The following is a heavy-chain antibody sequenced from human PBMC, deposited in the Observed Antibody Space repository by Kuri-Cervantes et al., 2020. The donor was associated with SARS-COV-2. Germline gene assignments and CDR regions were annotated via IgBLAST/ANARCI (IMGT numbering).Heavy chain of an antibody. CDR1: GFTFSSYS. V-gene: IGHV3-48*01. CDR2: ISSSSSTI. CDR3: ARGLGYCSGGSCYSRSSSDY. J-gene: IGHJ4*02. Sequence: GESLKISCAASGFTFSSYSMNWVRQAPGKGLEWVSYISSSSSTIYYADSVKGRFTISRDNAKNSLYLQMNSLRAEDTAVYYCARGLGYCSGGSCYSRSSSDYWGQGTLVTVS. D-gene: IGHD2-15*01.